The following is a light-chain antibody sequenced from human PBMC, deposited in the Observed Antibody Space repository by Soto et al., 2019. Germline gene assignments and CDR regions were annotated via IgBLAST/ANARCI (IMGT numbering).Light chain of an antibody. Sequence: DIQMTQSPSSLSASVGGRVTITCRASQAITNNLAWYQQKPGNPPRLLIYEESTLHSGVPSRFSGRKVGTQFILTIDSLQPEDFATYYCQQVKSYPRTFGGGTKVDIK. V-gene: IGKV1-9*01. J-gene: IGKJ4*01. CDR1: QAITNN. CDR2: EES. CDR3: QQVKSYPRT.